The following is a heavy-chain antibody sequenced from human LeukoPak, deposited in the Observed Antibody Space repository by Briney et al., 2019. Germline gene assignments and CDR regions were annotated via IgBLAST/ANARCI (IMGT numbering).Heavy chain of an antibody. V-gene: IGHV1-2*02. CDR2: INPNSGGT. J-gene: IGHJ5*02. Sequence: ASVKVSCKASGYTFTGYYMHWVRQAPGQGLEWMGWINPNSGGTNYAQKFQGRVTMTRDTSISTAYMELSRLRSDDTAVYYCARDPVNLVVVAATVWFDPWGQGTLVTISS. CDR1: GYTFTGYY. CDR3: ARDPVNLVVVAATVWFDP. D-gene: IGHD2-15*01.